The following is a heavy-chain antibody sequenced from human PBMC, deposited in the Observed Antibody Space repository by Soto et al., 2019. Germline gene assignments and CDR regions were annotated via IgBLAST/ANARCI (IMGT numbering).Heavy chain of an antibody. J-gene: IGHJ3*02. CDR3: AREKDSLIAARAVSAFDI. CDR2: ISAYNGNT. D-gene: IGHD6-6*01. Sequence: ASVKVSCKASGYTFTSYGISWVRQAPGQGLEWMGWISAYNGNTNYAQKHQGRVTMTTDTSTSTAYMELRSLRSDDTAVYYCAREKDSLIAARAVSAFDIWGQGTMVTVSS. CDR1: GYTFTSYG. V-gene: IGHV1-18*01.